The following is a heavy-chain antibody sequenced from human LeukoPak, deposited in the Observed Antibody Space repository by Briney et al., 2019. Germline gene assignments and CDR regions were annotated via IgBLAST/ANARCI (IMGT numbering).Heavy chain of an antibody. CDR1: GFTFSSYA. CDR2: ISGSGVGT. CDR3: AKDPGYSGYAWDY. Sequence: AGGSLRLSCAASGFTFSSYAMSWVRQAPGKGLEWVSAISGSGVGTYYADSVKGRFTISRDNSKNTLYLQMNSLRAEDTAVYYCAKDPGYSGYAWDYWGQGTLVTVSS. J-gene: IGHJ4*02. V-gene: IGHV3-23*01. D-gene: IGHD5-12*01.